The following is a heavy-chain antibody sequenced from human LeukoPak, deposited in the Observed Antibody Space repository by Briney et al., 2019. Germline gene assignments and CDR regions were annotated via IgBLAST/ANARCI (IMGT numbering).Heavy chain of an antibody. Sequence: GGSLRLSCAAYGFAFNTYATHWVRQAPGQGLEWVALIWHDGSHKFYSNSVRGQFTISRDNSKNTVSLQMNNLRPEDTAVYYCAREMFGSGSYPDFWGQGTLVTVSS. D-gene: IGHD3-10*01. V-gene: IGHV3-33*01. CDR3: AREMFGSGSYPDF. CDR1: GFAFNTYA. J-gene: IGHJ4*02. CDR2: IWHDGSHK.